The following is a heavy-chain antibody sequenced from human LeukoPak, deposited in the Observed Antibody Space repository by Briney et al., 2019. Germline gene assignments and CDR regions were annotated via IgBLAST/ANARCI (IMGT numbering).Heavy chain of an antibody. D-gene: IGHD1-1*01. CDR2: ISSNGGST. CDR1: GFTLSRYA. J-gene: IGHJ4*02. Sequence: GGSLRLSCAASGFTLSRYAMHWVRQAPGEGLEYVSAISSNGGSTYYANSVKGRFTISRDNSKNTLYLQMGSLRAEDMAVYYCARVGWNDAYWGQGTLVTVSS. V-gene: IGHV3-64*01. CDR3: ARVGWNDAY.